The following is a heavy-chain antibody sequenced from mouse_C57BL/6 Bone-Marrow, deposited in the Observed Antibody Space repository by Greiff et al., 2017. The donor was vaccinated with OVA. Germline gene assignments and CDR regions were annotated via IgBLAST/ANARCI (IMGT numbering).Heavy chain of an antibody. V-gene: IGHV1-19*01. D-gene: IGHD2-2*01. CDR2: INPYNGGT. J-gene: IGHJ2*01. CDR1: GYTFTDYY. CDR3: ARGLPPFDY. Sequence: DVQLQESGPVLVKPGASVKMSCKASGYTFTDYYMNWVKQSHGKSLEWIGVINPYNGGTSYNQKFKGKATLTVDKSSSTAYMELNSLTSEDSAVYYCARGLPPFDYWGQGTTLTVSS.